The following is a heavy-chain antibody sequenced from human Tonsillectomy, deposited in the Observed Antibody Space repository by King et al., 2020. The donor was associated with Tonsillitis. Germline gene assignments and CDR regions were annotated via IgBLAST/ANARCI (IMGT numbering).Heavy chain of an antibody. Sequence: VQLVESGGGVVLPGRSLRLSCSASGVTFSDYGMHWFRQAPGKGLEWVAIIWYDGSNEYYADSVKGRFTISRDNSKNTLYLQMNSLSPEDTAIYYCARDGYYYDTSDSFYFYYMDVWGKGTTVTVSS. V-gene: IGHV3-33*08. D-gene: IGHD3-22*01. CDR1: GVTFSDYG. CDR3: ARDGYYYDTSDSFYFYYMDV. J-gene: IGHJ6*03. CDR2: IWYDGSNE.